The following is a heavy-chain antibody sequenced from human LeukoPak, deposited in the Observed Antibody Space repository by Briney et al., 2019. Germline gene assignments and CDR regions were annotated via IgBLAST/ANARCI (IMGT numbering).Heavy chain of an antibody. D-gene: IGHD6-13*01. CDR3: ARERVLPQPPYYYYGMDV. CDR2: IIPIFGTA. Sequence: SVKVSCKASGGTFSSYAISWVRQAPGQALEWMGGIIPIFGTANYAQKFQGRVTITADKSTSTAYMELSSLRSEDTAVYYCARERVLPQPPYYYYGMDVWGKGTTVTVSS. CDR1: GGTFSSYA. V-gene: IGHV1-69*06. J-gene: IGHJ6*04.